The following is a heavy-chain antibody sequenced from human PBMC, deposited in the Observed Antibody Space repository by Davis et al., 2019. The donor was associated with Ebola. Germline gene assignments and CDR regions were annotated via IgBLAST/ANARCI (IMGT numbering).Heavy chain of an antibody. D-gene: IGHD3-16*01. CDR1: GFTFNGAW. CDR3: AADAPTRGVGELDH. Sequence: GESLKISCTTSGFTFNGAWMSWVRQAPGRGLEWIALIKSLADGATTHYAAPVKGRFTTSRDDSRNTLYLQMNSLKTEEPAVYYCAADAPTRGVGELDHWGQGSLGTVSS. CDR2: IKSLADGATT. V-gene: IGHV3-15*05. J-gene: IGHJ4*02.